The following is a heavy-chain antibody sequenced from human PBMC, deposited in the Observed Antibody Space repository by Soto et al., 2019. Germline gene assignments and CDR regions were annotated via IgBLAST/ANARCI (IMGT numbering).Heavy chain of an antibody. Sequence: QVQLVESGGGVVQPGRSLRLSCAASGFTFSSYGMHWVRQAPGKGLEWVAVIWYDGSNKYYADSVKGRFTISRDNSKNTLYLHMNSLRAEDTAVYYCARDPLTGRITMVRGVNDAFDIWGQGTMVTVSS. V-gene: IGHV3-33*01. CDR3: ARDPLTGRITMVRGVNDAFDI. CDR1: GFTFSSYG. J-gene: IGHJ3*02. CDR2: IWYDGSNK. D-gene: IGHD3-10*01.